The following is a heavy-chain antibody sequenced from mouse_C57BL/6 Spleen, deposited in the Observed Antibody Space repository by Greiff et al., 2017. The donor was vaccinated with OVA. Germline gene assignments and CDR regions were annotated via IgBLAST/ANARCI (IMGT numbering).Heavy chain of an antibody. D-gene: IGHD2-3*01. CDR3: AKGRMVRGYFDY. J-gene: IGHJ2*01. Sequence: VQLQQPGTELVKPGASVKLSCKASGYTFTSYWMHWVKQRPGQGLEWLGNINPSNGGTNYNEKFKSKATLTVDKSSSTAYMQLSSLTSEDSAVYYCAKGRMVRGYFDYWGQGTTLTVSS. V-gene: IGHV1-53*01. CDR1: GYTFTSYW. CDR2: INPSNGGT.